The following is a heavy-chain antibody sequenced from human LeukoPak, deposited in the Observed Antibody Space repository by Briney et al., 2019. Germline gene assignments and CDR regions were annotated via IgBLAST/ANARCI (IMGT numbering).Heavy chain of an antibody. Sequence: GGSLRLSCAASGFTFNSYSMNWVRQAPGKGLEWVSSISGSNSYIYYAGSVKGRFTISRDNAKNSLYLQMNSLRAEDTAVYYCARDYRPPVAGRSSWFDPWGQGTLVTVSS. J-gene: IGHJ5*02. CDR3: ARDYRPPVAGRSSWFDP. CDR2: ISGSNSYI. V-gene: IGHV3-21*01. D-gene: IGHD6-19*01. CDR1: GFTFNSYS.